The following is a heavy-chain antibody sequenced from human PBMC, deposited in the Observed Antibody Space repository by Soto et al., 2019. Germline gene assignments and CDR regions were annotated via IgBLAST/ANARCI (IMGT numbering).Heavy chain of an antibody. D-gene: IGHD3-22*01. J-gene: IGHJ4*02. CDR3: ARVTPYYYDSSGYSLSYDY. Sequence: SETLSLTCAVYGGSFSGYYWSWIRQPPGKGLEWIGEINHSGSTNYNPSLKSRVTISVDTSKNQFSLKLSSVTAADTAVYYCARVTPYYYDSSGYSLSYDYWGQGTLVTVSS. CDR2: INHSGST. V-gene: IGHV4-34*01. CDR1: GGSFSGYY.